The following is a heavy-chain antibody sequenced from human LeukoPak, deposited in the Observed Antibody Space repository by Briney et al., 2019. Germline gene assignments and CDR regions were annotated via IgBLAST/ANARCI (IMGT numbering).Heavy chain of an antibody. J-gene: IGHJ4*02. Sequence: ASVKVSCKASGGTFSSYAISWVRQAPGQRLEWMGWINAGNGNTKYSQKFQGRVTITRDTSASTAYMELSSLRSEDTAVYYCARSLGYYYDSSGYYGWGQGTLVTVSS. CDR1: GGTFSSYA. D-gene: IGHD3-22*01. CDR3: ARSLGYYYDSSGYYG. V-gene: IGHV1-3*01. CDR2: INAGNGNT.